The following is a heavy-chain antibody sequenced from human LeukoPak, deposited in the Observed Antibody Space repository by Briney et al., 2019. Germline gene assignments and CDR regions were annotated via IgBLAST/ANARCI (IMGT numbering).Heavy chain of an antibody. D-gene: IGHD3-3*01. CDR2: ITMINGNT. CDR3: ASSLTIFGVVH. J-gene: IGHJ4*02. Sequence: ASVKVSCKASGYNFNTYGLSWVRQAPGQGLEWMGWITMINGNTDYAEKLQGRVTMTIDTSTSTAYMELRSLRSDDTAVYYCASSLTIFGVVHWGQGTLLTVSS. CDR1: GYNFNTYG. V-gene: IGHV1-18*01.